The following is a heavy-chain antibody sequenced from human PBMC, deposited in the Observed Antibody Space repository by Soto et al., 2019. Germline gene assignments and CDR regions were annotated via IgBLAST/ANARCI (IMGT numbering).Heavy chain of an antibody. J-gene: IGHJ3*02. D-gene: IGHD2-21*02. V-gene: IGHV3-33*01. CDR2: IWYDGSNK. CDR1: GFTFSSYG. Sequence: GGSLRLSCAASGFTFSSYGMHWVRQAPGKGLEWVAVIWYDGSNKYYADSVKGRFTTSRDNSKNTLYLQMNSLRAEDTAVYYCARDFSIFGGDWRDPDDAFDIWGQGTMVTVSS. CDR3: ARDFSIFGGDWRDPDDAFDI.